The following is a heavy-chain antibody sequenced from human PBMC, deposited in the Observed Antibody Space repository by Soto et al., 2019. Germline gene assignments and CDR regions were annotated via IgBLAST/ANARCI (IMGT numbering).Heavy chain of an antibody. CDR2: ISFNGGTI. J-gene: IGHJ3*01. V-gene: IGHV3-11*01. D-gene: IGHD4-4*01. CDR3: ARESAMTTVTTAVAFDV. CDR1: GFIFSDYY. Sequence: LRLSCEASGFIFSDYYMSWIRQAPGKGLEWVSYISFNGGTIYYADSVKGRFTISRDNVKNSLYLQMNSLGAEDTAVYYCARESAMTTVTTAVAFDVWGQGTMVTVSS.